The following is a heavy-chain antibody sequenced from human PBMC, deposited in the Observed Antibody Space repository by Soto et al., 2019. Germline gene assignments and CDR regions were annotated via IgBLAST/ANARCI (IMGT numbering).Heavy chain of an antibody. D-gene: IGHD3-10*01. V-gene: IGHV4-59*01. Sequence: SETLSLTCTVSGGSISSYYWSWIRQPPGKGLEWIGYIYYSGSTNYNPSLKSRVTISVDTSKNQFSLKLSSVTAADTAVYYCARALWVDYYGSGTPDWFDPWGQGTLVTVSS. CDR3: ARALWVDYYGSGTPDWFDP. CDR2: IYYSGST. J-gene: IGHJ5*02. CDR1: GGSISSYY.